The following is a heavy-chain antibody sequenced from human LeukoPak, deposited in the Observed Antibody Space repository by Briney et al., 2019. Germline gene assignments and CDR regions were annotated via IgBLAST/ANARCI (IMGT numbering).Heavy chain of an antibody. CDR3: ARDSIPYYYYYMDV. CDR1: GFTFSSYA. CDR2: TSYDGSK. D-gene: IGHD2-2*02. V-gene: IGHV3-30*04. J-gene: IGHJ6*03. Sequence: GRSLRLSCAASGFTFSSYAMHWVRQAPGKGLEWVAVTSYDGSKYYADSVKGRFTISRDNSKNTLFLQMNILTAEDTAVYYCARDSIPYYYYYMDVWGKGTTVTVSS.